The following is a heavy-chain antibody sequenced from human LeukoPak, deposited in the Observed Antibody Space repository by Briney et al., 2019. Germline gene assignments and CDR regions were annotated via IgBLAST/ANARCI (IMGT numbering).Heavy chain of an antibody. Sequence: GGSLRLSCAASGFTFSNARMSWVRQAPGKGLEWVGRIKSKTDGGTTDYAAPVKGRFTISRDNAKNSLYLQMNSLRAEDTAVYYCARASGWYERGPDYYYYYMDVWGKGTTVTVSS. CDR3: ARASGWYERGPDYYYYYMDV. CDR2: IKSKTDGGTT. D-gene: IGHD6-19*01. V-gene: IGHV3-15*01. CDR1: GFTFSNAR. J-gene: IGHJ6*03.